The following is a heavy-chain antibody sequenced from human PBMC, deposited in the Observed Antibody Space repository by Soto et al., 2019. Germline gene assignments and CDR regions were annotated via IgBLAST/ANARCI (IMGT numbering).Heavy chain of an antibody. V-gene: IGHV3-30*03. CDR3: ARVPPSYCISTSCYKEGMDV. CDR2: ISYDGSNK. Sequence: PGGSLRLSCAASGFTFSSYVMHLVRQAPGKGLEWVAVISYDGSNKYYADSVKGRFTISRDNSKNTLYLQMNSLRAEDTAVYYCARVPPSYCISTSCYKEGMDVWGQGTTVTVSS. D-gene: IGHD2-2*02. CDR1: GFTFSSYV. J-gene: IGHJ6*02.